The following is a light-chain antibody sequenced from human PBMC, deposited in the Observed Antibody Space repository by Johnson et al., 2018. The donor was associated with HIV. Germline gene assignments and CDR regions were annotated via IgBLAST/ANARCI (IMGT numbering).Light chain of an antibody. J-gene: IGLJ1*01. V-gene: IGLV1-51*02. Sequence: QSVLSQPPSVSAAPGQKVTISCSGSSSNIGNNYVSWYQQLPGTAPKLLIYENNKRPSGIPDRFSGSKSGTSATLGITGLQPGDEADYYCGTWDSSLSPGGEVFGTGTKVTVL. CDR1: SSNIGNNY. CDR2: ENN. CDR3: GTWDSSLSPGGEV.